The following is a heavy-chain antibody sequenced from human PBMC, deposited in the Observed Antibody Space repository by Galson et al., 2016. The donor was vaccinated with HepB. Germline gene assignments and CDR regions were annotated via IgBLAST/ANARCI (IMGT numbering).Heavy chain of an antibody. CDR3: ARRSGVAATDYYYYYMDV. D-gene: IGHD2-15*01. CDR1: GYSFTNYW. V-gene: IGHV5-10-1*01. CDR2: IDPSDSYT. Sequence: QSGAEVKKPGESLRISCKGSGYSFTNYWITWVRQMPGKGLEWMGTIDPSDSYTNYSPSFHGHVTISADKSISTAYLQWSSLKASDTAMYYCARRSGVAATDYYYYYMDVWGKGTTVTVSS. J-gene: IGHJ6*03.